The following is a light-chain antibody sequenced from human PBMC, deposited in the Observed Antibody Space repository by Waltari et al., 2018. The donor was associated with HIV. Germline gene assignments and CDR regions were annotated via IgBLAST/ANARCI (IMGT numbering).Light chain of an antibody. J-gene: IGLJ1*01. Sequence: QSVLTQPPSVSGAPGQRVTIPCTGSSSNFGAAYHVHWYQHLPGTAPKLLIYGNNNRPSGVPDRFSGSKSGTSASLAITGLQAEDEADYYCQSYDSSLRGYVFGTGTKVTVL. CDR3: QSYDSSLRGYV. CDR1: SSNFGAAYH. CDR2: GNN. V-gene: IGLV1-40*01.